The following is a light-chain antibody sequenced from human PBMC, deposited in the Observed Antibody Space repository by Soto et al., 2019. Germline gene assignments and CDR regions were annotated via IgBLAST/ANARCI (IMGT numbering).Light chain of an antibody. J-gene: IGKJ2*01. V-gene: IGKV3-15*01. Sequence: DIVLTQSPATLSVSPGESATLSCRASQSVSRALAWYQQVPGQAPRLLIYDSSTLATGVPARCSGSGSGTQFTLTTSSLQSEDFAVYYCQHYNNCPPRYTFGQGTKLQI. CDR1: QSVSRA. CDR2: DSS. CDR3: QHYNNCPPRYT.